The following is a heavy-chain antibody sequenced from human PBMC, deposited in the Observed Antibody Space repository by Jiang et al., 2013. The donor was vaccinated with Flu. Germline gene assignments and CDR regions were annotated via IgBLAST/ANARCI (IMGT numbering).Heavy chain of an antibody. CDR2: INPNTGDT. V-gene: IGHV1-2*02. CDR3: ARGVDSSSRHGWFDP. J-gene: IGHJ5*02. Sequence: VQLVESGAEVKKPGDSVHVSCKASGYTFSDYYIHWVRQAPGQGLESVGWINPNTGDTNYAQKFLGRVTMTRDTSIRTAYMELSRLRSDDTAVYYCARGVDSSSRHGWFDPWGHGTLVTVSS. D-gene: IGHD3-22*01. CDR1: GYTFSDYY.